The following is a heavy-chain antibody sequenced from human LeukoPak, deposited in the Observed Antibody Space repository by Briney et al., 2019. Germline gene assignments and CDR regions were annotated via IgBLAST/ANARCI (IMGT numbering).Heavy chain of an antibody. V-gene: IGHV3-30*18. J-gene: IGHJ3*02. CDR3: AKDDGGMLIKGAFDI. CDR1: GFTFSSYG. Sequence: GGSLRLSCAASGFTFSSYGMHWVRQAPGKGLEWVAIISYDGSNKYYADSVKGRLTISRDNSKNTLYLEMNSLRAEDTAMYYCAKDDGGMLIKGAFDIWGQGTMVTVSS. D-gene: IGHD3-16*01. CDR2: ISYDGSNK.